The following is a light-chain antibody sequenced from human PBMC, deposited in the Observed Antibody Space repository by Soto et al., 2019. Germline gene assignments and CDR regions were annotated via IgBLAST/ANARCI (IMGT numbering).Light chain of an antibody. CDR1: GSDIGAYTY. Sequence: QSALTQSPSASGSPGQSVTISCTGTGSDIGAYTYVSWYQHHPGTAPKLIIYEVTKRPSGVPDRFSVSKPGNTASLTVSVLQTEDEADYYCSSYAGRDNLLFGGGTKLTVL. CDR3: SSYAGRDNLL. CDR2: EVT. J-gene: IGLJ2*01. V-gene: IGLV2-8*01.